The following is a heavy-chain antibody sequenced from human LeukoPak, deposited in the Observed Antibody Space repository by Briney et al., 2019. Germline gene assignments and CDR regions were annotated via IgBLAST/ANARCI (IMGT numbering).Heavy chain of an antibody. D-gene: IGHD3-3*01. Sequence: PSETLSLTCTVSGGSISSGTYYWSWIRQPAGKGLEWIGHIYTIGSTNYNPSLKSRVTISVDTSKNQFSLKLSSVTAADTAVYYCARGIDFWSGYYNWFDPWGQGTLVTVSS. J-gene: IGHJ5*02. CDR2: IYTIGST. V-gene: IGHV4-61*09. CDR1: GGSISSGTYY. CDR3: ARGIDFWSGYYNWFDP.